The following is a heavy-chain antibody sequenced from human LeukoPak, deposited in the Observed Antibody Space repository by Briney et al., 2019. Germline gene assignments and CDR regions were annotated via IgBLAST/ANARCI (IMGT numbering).Heavy chain of an antibody. CDR1: GYGFTSYY. J-gene: IGHJ4*02. CDR3: ARHGSGRYYPAEGRVDY. Sequence: GPSVTVSCKAFGYGFTSYYIHWVRQAPGQGREWMGIINPSVGGTTYARKFQGRVTMTRDTSTSTVYMELSSLRSEDTAVYYCARHGSGRYYPAEGRVDYWGQGTLVTVSS. V-gene: IGHV1-46*03. D-gene: IGHD3-10*01. CDR2: INPSVGGT.